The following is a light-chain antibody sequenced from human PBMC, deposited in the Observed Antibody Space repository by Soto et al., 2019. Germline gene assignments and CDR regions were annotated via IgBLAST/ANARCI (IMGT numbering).Light chain of an antibody. CDR1: QSVNKAY. V-gene: IGKV3-15*01. CDR3: QQYNNWPPIT. J-gene: IGKJ5*01. CDR2: GAS. Sequence: TQSPGTVSLTPGETATLSCRASQSVNKAYLVWYQVKPGQAPRLLIYGASTRATGIPARFSGSGSGTEFTLTISSLQSEDFAVYYCQQYNNWPPITFGQGTRLEVK.